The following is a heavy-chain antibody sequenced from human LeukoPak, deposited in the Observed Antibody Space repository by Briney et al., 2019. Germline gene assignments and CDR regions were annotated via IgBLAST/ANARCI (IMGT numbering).Heavy chain of an antibody. CDR1: GYTFTIYD. V-gene: IGHV1-8*01. CDR2: MNPNSGNT. CDR3: ARGGGPGMDV. Sequence: ASVKVSFKASGYTFTIYDINWVRQAAGQGVEGMGWMNPNSGNTGYAQKFQGRVTMTRNTSISTAYMELSSLRSEDTAVYYCARGGGPGMDVWGQGTTVTVSS. J-gene: IGHJ6*02.